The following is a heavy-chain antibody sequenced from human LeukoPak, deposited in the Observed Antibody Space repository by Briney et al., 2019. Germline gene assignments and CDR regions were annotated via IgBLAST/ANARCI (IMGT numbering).Heavy chain of an antibody. V-gene: IGHV1-69*05. CDR3: ARGPADYGYTSLDY. CDR2: IIPIFGTA. Sequence: GSSVKVSCKASGGTFSSYAISWVRQAPGQGLEWMGGIIPIFGTANYAQKFQGRVTITTDESTSTAYMELSSLRSEDTAVYYCARGPADYGYTSLDYWGQGTLVTVSS. CDR1: GGTFSSYA. J-gene: IGHJ4*02. D-gene: IGHD5-18*01.